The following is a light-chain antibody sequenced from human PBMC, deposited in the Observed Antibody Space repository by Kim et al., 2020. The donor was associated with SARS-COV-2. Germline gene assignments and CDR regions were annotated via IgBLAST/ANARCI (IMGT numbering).Light chain of an antibody. V-gene: IGKV3-20*01. Sequence: EIVLTQSPVTLSLSPGERATLSCRASQSVPSRYLAWYQQKRGQAPRLLIYDASSRATGTPDRFSGRGSGADFTLTISRLEPEDFAVYYCQQYGSAPQTFGQGTKVDIK. CDR2: DAS. J-gene: IGKJ1*01. CDR3: QQYGSAPQT. CDR1: QSVPSRY.